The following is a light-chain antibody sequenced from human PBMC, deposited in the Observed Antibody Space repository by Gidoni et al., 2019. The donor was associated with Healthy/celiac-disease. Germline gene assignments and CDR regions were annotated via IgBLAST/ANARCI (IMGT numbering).Light chain of an antibody. J-gene: IGKJ1*01. CDR3: QKYNSAPWT. CDR1: QGISNY. CDR2: AAS. Sequence: DFKMTQPPSSLSASVGDRVAIPCRASQGISNYLAWYQQKPGKVPKLLIYAASTLQSGVPSRFSGSGSGTDFTLTISSLQPEDVATYYCQKYNSAPWTFGQGTKVEIK. V-gene: IGKV1-27*01.